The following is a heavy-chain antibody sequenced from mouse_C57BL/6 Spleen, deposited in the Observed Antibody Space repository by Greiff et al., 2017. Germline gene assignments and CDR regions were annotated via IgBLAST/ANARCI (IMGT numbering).Heavy chain of an antibody. J-gene: IGHJ2*01. D-gene: IGHD2-1*01. CDR2: IDPSDSYT. V-gene: IGHV1-69*01. CDR3: AGDRYANYYFDD. CDR1: GYTFTSYW. Sequence: QVQLQQPGAELVMPGASVKLSCKASGYTFTSYWMHWVKQRPGQGLEWIGEIDPSDSYTNYNHKFKGKSTLTVDKSSSTAYLQLSSLTSECSAVYYCAGDRYANYYFDDWGQGTTLTVSS.